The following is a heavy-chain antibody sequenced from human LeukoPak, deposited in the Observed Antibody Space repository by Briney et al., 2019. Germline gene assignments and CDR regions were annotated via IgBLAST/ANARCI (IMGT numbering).Heavy chain of an antibody. CDR2: IYTTGST. D-gene: IGHD4/OR15-4a*01. CDR3: ARERANFGVAFDI. CDR1: GGSINNYY. Sequence: PSQTLSLTCTVSGGSINNYYWTWIRQPAGKGLEWIGRIYTTGSTDYNPSLKSRVTISVDTSKNHFSLKLSSVTAADTAVYYCARERANFGVAFDIWGQGTMVVVSS. V-gene: IGHV4-61*02. J-gene: IGHJ3*02.